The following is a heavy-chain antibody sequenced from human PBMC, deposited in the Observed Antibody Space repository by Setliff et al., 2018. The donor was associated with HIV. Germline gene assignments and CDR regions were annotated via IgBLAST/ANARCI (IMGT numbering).Heavy chain of an antibody. Sequence: ASVKVSCKASGFTLSSNYMHWVRQAPGQGLECMGLINPSGGTTSYAQRFQGRVTMTSDTSTSTVYLELSSLRSEDTAVYYCARVGFSHAHYFLHWGQGTLVTVSS. D-gene: IGHD3-16*01. J-gene: IGHJ1*01. CDR1: GFTLSSNY. CDR2: INPSGGTT. CDR3: ARVGFSHAHYFLH. V-gene: IGHV1-46*01.